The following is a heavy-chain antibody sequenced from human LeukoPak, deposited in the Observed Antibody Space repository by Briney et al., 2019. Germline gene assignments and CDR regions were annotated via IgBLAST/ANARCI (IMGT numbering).Heavy chain of an antibody. D-gene: IGHD3-22*01. J-gene: IGHJ4*02. CDR3: AKVLPYDSSGYSFDY. Sequence: PGGSLRLSCAASGFTLSSYAMSWVRQAPGKGLEWVSAISGSGGSTYYADSVKGRFTISRDNSKNTLYLQMNSLRAEDTAVYYCAKVLPYDSSGYSFDYWGQGTLVTVSS. CDR2: ISGSGGST. CDR1: GFTLSSYA. V-gene: IGHV3-23*01.